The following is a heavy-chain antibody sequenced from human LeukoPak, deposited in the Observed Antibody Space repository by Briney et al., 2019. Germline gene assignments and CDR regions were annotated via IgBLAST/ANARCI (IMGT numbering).Heavy chain of an antibody. CDR1: GFTISSYG. CDR3: AKGSREWELLDAFDF. D-gene: IGHD1-26*01. J-gene: IGHJ3*01. CDR2: ISGSGVRT. Sequence: GGSLRLSCAASGFTISSYGMTWVRQAPGKGLEWVSGISGSGVRTDYADSVKGRFTISRDNAKNTLYLQVNSLGVEDTAVYYCAKGSREWELLDAFDFWGQGTMVTVSS. V-gene: IGHV3-23*01.